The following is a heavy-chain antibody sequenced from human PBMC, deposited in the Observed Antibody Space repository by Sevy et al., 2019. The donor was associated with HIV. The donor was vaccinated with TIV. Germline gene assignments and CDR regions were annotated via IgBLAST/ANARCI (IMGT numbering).Heavy chain of an antibody. CDR3: ATTYDFWSGGGRIDY. J-gene: IGHJ4*02. D-gene: IGHD3-3*01. CDR1: GFTFSSYA. V-gene: IGHV3-23*01. Sequence: GGSLRLSCAASGFTFSSYAMSWVRQAPGKGLEWVSAISGSGGSTYYADSVKGRFTISRDNSKNTLYLQMNSLRAEDTAVSYCATTYDFWSGGGRIDYWGQGTLVTVSS. CDR2: ISGSGGST.